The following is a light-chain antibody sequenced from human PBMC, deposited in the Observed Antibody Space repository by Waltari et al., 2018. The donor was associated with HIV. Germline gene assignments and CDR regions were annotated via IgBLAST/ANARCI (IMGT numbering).Light chain of an antibody. CDR1: WSVLYSGTNRNY. CDR3: QQYFTTPPT. V-gene: IGKV4-1*01. CDR2: WAS. J-gene: IGKJ1*01. Sequence: DIVMTQSPDSLPVSLGERATIRCKSSWSVLYSGTNRNYLAWYQQKSGQPPKVLIYWASTRESGVPDRFSGSGSGTDFTLTISSLQAEDVAVYYCQQYFTTPPTFGQGTKVEIK.